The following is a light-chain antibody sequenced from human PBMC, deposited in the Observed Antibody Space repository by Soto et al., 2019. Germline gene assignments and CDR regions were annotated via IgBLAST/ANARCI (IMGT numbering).Light chain of an antibody. CDR3: QQYNNWPPWT. Sequence: EIVLTQSPATLSSFPGDRATLSCRASQSVSSNLAWYQQKPGQAPRLLIYGASTRATGIPARFSGSGSGTEFTLTISSLQSEDFAVYYCQQYNNWPPWTFGQGTKVDIK. V-gene: IGKV3-15*01. CDR1: QSVSSN. CDR2: GAS. J-gene: IGKJ1*01.